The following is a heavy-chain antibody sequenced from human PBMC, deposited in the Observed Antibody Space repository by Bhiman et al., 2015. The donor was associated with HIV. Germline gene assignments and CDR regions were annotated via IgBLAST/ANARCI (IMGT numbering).Heavy chain of an antibody. V-gene: IGHV3-66*01. CDR3: AREDRLPFDY. Sequence: EVQLVESGGGLVQPGGSLRLSCAVSGFNVSGNYMSWVRQAPGKGLEWVSVIYTVNSTYYTESVKGRFIISRDTSTNTLYLQMNSLRAEDTAVYFCAREDRLPFDYWGQGTLVTVSS. CDR2: IYTVNST. J-gene: IGHJ4*02. CDR1: GFNVSGNY. D-gene: IGHD4-11*01.